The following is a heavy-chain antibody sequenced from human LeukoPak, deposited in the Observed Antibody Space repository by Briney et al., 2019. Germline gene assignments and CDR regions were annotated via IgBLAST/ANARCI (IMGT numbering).Heavy chain of an antibody. D-gene: IGHD3-10*01. J-gene: IGHJ6*02. Sequence: GGSLRLSCVASGFTFSTYAMNWVRQAPGKGLEWVAAISGSSTGTYYADSVRGRFTISRDNSKNTLYLQMNSLRAEDTAVYYCAKYQYRTRLWFGELLRTSGMDVWGQGTTVTVSS. CDR1: GFTFSTYA. V-gene: IGHV3-23*01. CDR3: AKYQYRTRLWFGELLRTSGMDV. CDR2: ISGSSTGT.